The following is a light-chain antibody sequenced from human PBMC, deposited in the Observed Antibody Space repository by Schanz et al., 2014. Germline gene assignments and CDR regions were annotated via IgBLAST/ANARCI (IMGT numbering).Light chain of an antibody. V-gene: IGLV2-14*02. CDR3: QSFDSGLRGVV. CDR2: EGS. J-gene: IGLJ2*01. CDR1: SSDVGNYGL. Sequence: QSVLTQPASVSGSPGQSITISCTGTSSDVGNYGLVSWYQLHPGKAPKLIIYEGSQRPSTVSNRFSGSKSDNTASLTVSGLQADDEADYYCQSFDSGLRGVVIGGGTKLTVL.